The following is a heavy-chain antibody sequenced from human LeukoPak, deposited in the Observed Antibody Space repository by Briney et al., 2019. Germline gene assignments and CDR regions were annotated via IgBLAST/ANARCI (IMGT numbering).Heavy chain of an antibody. CDR3: ARHVSDFDY. CDR1: GGSISSGSYY. CDR2: IYTSGST. J-gene: IGHJ4*02. V-gene: IGHV4-61*02. D-gene: IGHD5/OR15-5a*01. Sequence: SQTLSLTCTVSGGSISSGSYYWSWIRQPAGKGLEWIGRIYTSGSTNYNPSLKSRVTISVDTSKNQFSLKLSSVTAADTAVYYCARHVSDFDYWGQGTLVTVSS.